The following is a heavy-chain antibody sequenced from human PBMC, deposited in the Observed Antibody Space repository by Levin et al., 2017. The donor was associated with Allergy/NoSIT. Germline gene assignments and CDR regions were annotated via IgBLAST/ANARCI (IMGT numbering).Heavy chain of an antibody. V-gene: IGHV4-59*01. CDR2: IYYSGGS. CDR1: GGSISSYY. D-gene: IGHD5-18*01. J-gene: IGHJ6*03. Sequence: SETLSLTCTVSGGSISSYYWSWIRQPPGKGLEWIGYIYYSGGSNYNPSPKSRVTISVDTSKNQFSLKLSSVTAADTAVYYCARKSKVASYGYYMDSWGQGTTVTVSS. CDR3: ARKSKVASYGYYMDS.